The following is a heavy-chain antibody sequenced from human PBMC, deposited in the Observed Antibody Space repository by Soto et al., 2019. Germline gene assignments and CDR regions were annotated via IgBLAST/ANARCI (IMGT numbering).Heavy chain of an antibody. CDR2: INHSGST. CDR1: GGSFSGSY. V-gene: IGHV4-34*01. CDR3: ARGGYNWNDMFFDY. J-gene: IGHJ4*02. Sequence: QVQLQQWGAGLLKPSETLSLTCAVYGGSFSGSYWSWIRQPPGKGLEWIGEINHSGSTNYNPSLKSRVTISVDTSKNQFYLKLSSVTAADTAVYYCARGGYNWNDMFFDYWGQGTLVTVSS. D-gene: IGHD1-1*01.